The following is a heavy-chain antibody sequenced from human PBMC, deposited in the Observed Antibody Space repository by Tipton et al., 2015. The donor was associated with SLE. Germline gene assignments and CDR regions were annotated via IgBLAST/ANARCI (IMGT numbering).Heavy chain of an antibody. CDR3: ARVWGYLSLNYYYYMDV. V-gene: IGHV4-4*08. D-gene: IGHD2-21*01. Sequence: GLVKPSETLSLTCTVSGGSISSYYWSWIRQPPGKGLEWIGYIYTSGSTNYNPSLTSRVTISVDTSKNQFSLKLSSVTAADTAVYYCARVWGYLSLNYYYYMDVWGKGTTVTVSS. CDR1: GGSISSYY. CDR2: IYTSGST. J-gene: IGHJ6*03.